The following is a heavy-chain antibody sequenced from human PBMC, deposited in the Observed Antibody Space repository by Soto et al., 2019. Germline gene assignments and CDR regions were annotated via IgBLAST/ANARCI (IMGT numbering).Heavy chain of an antibody. CDR2: ISSSSSYM. CDR1: GFTFSSYS. CDR3: ARDRSSGYDYYYYYYMDV. V-gene: IGHV3-21*01. Sequence: EVQLVESGGGLVKPGGSLRLSCAASGFTFSSYSMNWVRQAPGKGLEWVSSISSSSSYMYYADSVKGRFTISRDNAKNSLYLQMNSLRAEDTAVYYCARDRSSGYDYYYYYYMDVWGKGTTVTVSS. J-gene: IGHJ6*03. D-gene: IGHD5-12*01.